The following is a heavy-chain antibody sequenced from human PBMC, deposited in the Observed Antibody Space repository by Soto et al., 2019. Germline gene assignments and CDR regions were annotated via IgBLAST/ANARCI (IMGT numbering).Heavy chain of an antibody. CDR3: ARGQRFLEWLLPYYYYYGMDV. Sequence: ASVKVSCKASGYTFTGYYMHWVRQAPGQGLEWMGWINPNSGGTNYAQKFQGRVTMTRDTSISTAYMELSRLRSDDTAVYYCARGQRFLEWLLPYYYYYGMDVWGQGTTVTVSS. J-gene: IGHJ6*02. D-gene: IGHD3-3*01. CDR2: INPNSGGT. V-gene: IGHV1-2*02. CDR1: GYTFTGYY.